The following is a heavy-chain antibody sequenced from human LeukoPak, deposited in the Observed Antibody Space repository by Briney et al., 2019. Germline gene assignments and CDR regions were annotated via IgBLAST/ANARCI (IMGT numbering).Heavy chain of an antibody. CDR3: ARVYSSPEYTLDY. V-gene: IGHV4-59*01. J-gene: IGHJ4*02. D-gene: IGHD5-18*01. CDR2: IYYSGST. Sequence: SETLSLTCTVSGGSISSYYWSWIRQPPGKGLEWIGYIYYSGSTNYNPSLKSRVTISVDTSKNQFSLKLSSVTAADTAVYYCARVYSSPEYTLDYWGQGTLVTVSS. CDR1: GGSISSYY.